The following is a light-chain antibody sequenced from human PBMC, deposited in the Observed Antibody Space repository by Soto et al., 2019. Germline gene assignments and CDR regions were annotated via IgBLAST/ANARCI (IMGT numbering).Light chain of an antibody. J-gene: IGKJ4*01. CDR1: QSVGST. CDR3: QRFNRWPLS. Sequence: EIVLTQSPAALSVSPGERVTLSCWASQSVGSTLNWYQQRPGQAPRLLIYDTSIRATGIPARFSGSGSGTEFNLTIASLKSEDFGVYYCQRFNRWPLSFGGGTKVDI. CDR2: DTS. V-gene: IGKV3-15*01.